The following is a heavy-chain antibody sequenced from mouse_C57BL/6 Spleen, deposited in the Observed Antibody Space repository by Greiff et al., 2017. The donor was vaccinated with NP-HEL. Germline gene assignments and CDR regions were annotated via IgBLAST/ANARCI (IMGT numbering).Heavy chain of an antibody. CDR2: ISYDGSN. V-gene: IGHV3-6*01. Sequence: DVKLQESGPGLVKPSKSLSLTCSVTGYSFTSGYYWNWIRQFPGNKLEWMGYISYDGSNNYNPTLKNRISITRDTSKNQFFLKLNSVTTEDTATYYCARRKLNWDYFDYWGQGTTLTVSS. CDR1: GYSFTSGYY. D-gene: IGHD4-1*01. CDR3: ARRKLNWDYFDY. J-gene: IGHJ2*01.